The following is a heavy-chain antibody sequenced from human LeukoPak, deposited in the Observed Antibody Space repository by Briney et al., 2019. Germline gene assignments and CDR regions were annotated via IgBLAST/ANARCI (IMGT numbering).Heavy chain of an antibody. D-gene: IGHD3-3*01. CDR2: IYYSGST. CDR1: GGSTSSYY. V-gene: IGHV4-59*12. CDR3: ARDSANYDFWSGSEGGAFDI. J-gene: IGHJ3*02. Sequence: WDTLSLTCTVSGGSTSSYYWSWLRQPPGKGLEWLGYIYYSGSTTYNPSLQSRVTISVDTSNIQISLKLSSVTAADTAVYYCARDSANYDFWSGSEGGAFDIWGQGTMVTVSS.